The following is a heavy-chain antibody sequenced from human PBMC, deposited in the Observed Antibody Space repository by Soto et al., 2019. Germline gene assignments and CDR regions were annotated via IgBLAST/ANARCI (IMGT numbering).Heavy chain of an antibody. CDR1: GYTFTMYG. J-gene: IGHJ5*02. CDR3: ALGSGFFDP. CDR2: ISAYNGNT. D-gene: IGHD3-22*01. V-gene: IGHV1-18*04. Sequence: ASVKVSCKASGYTFTMYGSSWVRQAPGQGLEWIGWISAYNGNTNYAQKLQGRVTMTTDTSTSTAYMELRSLRSDDTAVYFFALGSGFFDPWGQGTLVTLSS.